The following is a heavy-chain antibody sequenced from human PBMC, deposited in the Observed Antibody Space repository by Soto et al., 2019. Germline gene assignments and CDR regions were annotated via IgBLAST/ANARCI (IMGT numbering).Heavy chain of an antibody. V-gene: IGHV4-39*01. D-gene: IGHD6-13*01. CDR2: IYSTGNT. CDR3: RRSSRYSTDV. CDR1: GDSIRSSSY. J-gene: IGHJ6*02. Sequence: QLQLQESGPGLVKPSETLSLTCTVSGDSIRSSSYWGWIRQPPGKGLEWIGSIYSTGNTYYNPSLNSQVTISVDTSKNQFPLNVISVTAADTAVYYCRRSSRYSTDVWGQGTTVTVSS.